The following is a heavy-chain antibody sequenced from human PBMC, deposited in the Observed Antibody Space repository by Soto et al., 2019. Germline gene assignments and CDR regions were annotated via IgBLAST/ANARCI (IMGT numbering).Heavy chain of an antibody. CDR1: GYTFTRYY. CDR2: IDPSGGRT. V-gene: IGHV1-46*01. Sequence: QVQLVQSGAEVKKPGASVKVSCKTSGYTFTRYYIHWVRQAPGQGLEWMGIIDPSGGRTSNTQKFQGRVIITRDTSTSTVYMELSSLRSADTAVYYFAREGEGIVARTFDSWGQGTLVTVSS. J-gene: IGHJ4*02. D-gene: IGHD6-6*01. CDR3: AREGEGIVARTFDS.